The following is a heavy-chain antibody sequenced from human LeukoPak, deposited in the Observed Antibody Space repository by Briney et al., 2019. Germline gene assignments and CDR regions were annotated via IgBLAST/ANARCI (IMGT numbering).Heavy chain of an antibody. J-gene: IGHJ4*02. CDR2: MNPNSGNT. CDR1: GYAFTSYD. V-gene: IGHV1-8*01. CDR3: PAALRHQDS. D-gene: IGHD2-15*01. Sequence: GASVKVSCKASGYAFTSYDINWVRQATGQGLEWMGYMNPNSGNTGSAQKFQGRVTMTRNTSISTAYMELSGLRSEDTAVYYCPAALRHQDSWGQGTLVPVSS.